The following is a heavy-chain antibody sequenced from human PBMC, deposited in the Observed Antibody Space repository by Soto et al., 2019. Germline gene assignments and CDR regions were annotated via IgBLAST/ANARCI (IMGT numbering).Heavy chain of an antibody. V-gene: IGHV3-53*01. CDR2: IYSGGST. J-gene: IGHJ4*02. CDR3: ASRYCISTSCYGVMDY. Sequence: EVQLVESGGGLIQPGGSLRLSCAASGFTVSSNYMSWVRQAPGKGLEWVSVIYSGGSTYYADSVKGRFTISRDNSKNTLYLQMNSLRAEDTAVYYCASRYCISTSCYGVMDYWGQGTLVTVSS. D-gene: IGHD2-2*01. CDR1: GFTVSSNY.